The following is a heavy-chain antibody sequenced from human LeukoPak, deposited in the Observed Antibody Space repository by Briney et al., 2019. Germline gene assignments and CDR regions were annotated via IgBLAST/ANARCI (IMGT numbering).Heavy chain of an antibody. D-gene: IGHD3-10*01. Sequence: SGTLSLTCAVSGGSISSSNWWSWVRQPPGKGLEWIGEIYHSGSTNYNPSLKSRVTISVDNSKNQFSLKLSSVTAADTAVYYCARSHYYGWLRNFDYWGQGTLVTVSS. CDR3: ARSHYYGWLRNFDY. V-gene: IGHV4-4*02. CDR1: GGSISSSNW. J-gene: IGHJ4*02. CDR2: IYHSGST.